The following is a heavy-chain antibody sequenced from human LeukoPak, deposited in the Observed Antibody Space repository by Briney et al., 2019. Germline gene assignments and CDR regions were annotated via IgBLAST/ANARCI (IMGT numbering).Heavy chain of an antibody. Sequence: PGGSLRLSCAASGVTFSSYAMHWVRQAPGKGLEYVSAISRNGGSRYYANSVKGRFTISRDNSKNTLYLQMGSLRAEDTAVYYCARGGRGHDFSPNYYYGMDVWGQGTTVTVSS. V-gene: IGHV3-64*01. CDR2: ISRNGGSR. CDR3: ARGGRGHDFSPNYYYGMDV. J-gene: IGHJ6*02. CDR1: GVTFSSYA. D-gene: IGHD5-12*01.